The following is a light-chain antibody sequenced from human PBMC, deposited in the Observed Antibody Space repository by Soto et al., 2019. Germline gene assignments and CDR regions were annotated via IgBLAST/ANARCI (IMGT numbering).Light chain of an antibody. CDR3: QSYDSLSGSVE. V-gene: IGLV1-40*01. CDR2: GNN. CDR1: SSNIGAGYG. J-gene: IGLJ2*01. Sequence: QSVLTQPPSVSGAPGQRVTISCTGSSSNIGAGYGVHWYQQLPGAAPKPLIYGNNNRPSGVPDRFSGSKSGTSASLAITGLQAEDEGDYYCQSYDSLSGSVEFGGGTKLTVL.